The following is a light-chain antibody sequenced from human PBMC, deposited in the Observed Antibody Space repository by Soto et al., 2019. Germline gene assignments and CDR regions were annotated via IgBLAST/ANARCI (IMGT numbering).Light chain of an antibody. CDR2: DAA. CDR1: QSLSSNY. CDR3: KVRSHWTRT. V-gene: IGKV3D-20*02. J-gene: IGKJ1*01. Sequence: IVLTQYRRSLFPRPLQRATLSCIASQSLSSNYIARYQHKPGQARRLLMYDAASRATCIPDRFSGSVCGTYFSLSIVCRLHDYLAIYDNKVRSHWTRTFGQGTKVDIK.